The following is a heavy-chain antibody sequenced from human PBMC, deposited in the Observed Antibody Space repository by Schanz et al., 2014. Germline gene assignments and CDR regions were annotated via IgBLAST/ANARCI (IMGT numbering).Heavy chain of an antibody. J-gene: IGHJ6*02. CDR2: ISPYNGNT. V-gene: IGHV1-18*01. Sequence: QVQLVQSGAEVKKPGTSVKVSCKTSGYTFSNDDINWVRQAPGQGLEWMGWISPYNGNTNYAQKLQGRVTMTTDTSTSTAYMELRSLRSDDTAVYYCARVQDDILTGSEYYYGMDVWGQGTTVTVS. CDR1: GYTFSNDD. D-gene: IGHD3-9*01. CDR3: ARVQDDILTGSEYYYGMDV.